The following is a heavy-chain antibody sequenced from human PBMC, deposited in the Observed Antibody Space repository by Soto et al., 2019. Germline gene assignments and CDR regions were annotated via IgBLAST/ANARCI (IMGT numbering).Heavy chain of an antibody. D-gene: IGHD3-10*01. CDR3: ASGSLEN. Sequence: PGGSLRLSXAVSGLTFSSYWMTWVRQAPGKGLEWVANIKEDGSEQYYIDSVKGRFVISRDNAKNLLYFQMNSLRTEDTAVYYCASGSLENWGQGTLVTVSS. CDR2: IKEDGSEQ. CDR1: GLTFSSYW. V-gene: IGHV3-7*01. J-gene: IGHJ4*02.